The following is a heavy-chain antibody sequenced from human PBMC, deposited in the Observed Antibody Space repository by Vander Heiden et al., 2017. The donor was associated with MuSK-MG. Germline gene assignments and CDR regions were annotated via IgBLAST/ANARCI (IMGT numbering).Heavy chain of an antibody. J-gene: IGHJ5*02. CDR2: MYHSGST. CDR3: VMTDYDFWSGYFGS. V-gene: IGHV4-38-2*01. CDR1: GYSISSGYY. Sequence: QVQLQESGPGLVKPSETLSLTCAVSGYSISSGYYWGWIRQPPGKGLEWIGSMYHSGSTYYNPALKSRVSISGDTSKNQLSLKVRSVTAAETAVYYFVMTDYDFWSGYFGSWGQGTMVTVSS. D-gene: IGHD3-3*01.